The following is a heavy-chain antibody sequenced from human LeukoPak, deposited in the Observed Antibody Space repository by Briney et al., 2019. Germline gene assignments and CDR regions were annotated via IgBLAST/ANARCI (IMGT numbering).Heavy chain of an antibody. J-gene: IGHJ5*02. V-gene: IGHV4-59*01. Sequence: SETLSLTCTVSGGSISSYYWSWIRQPPGKGLEWIGYIYYSGSTNYNPSLKSRVTISVDTSKNQFSLKLSSVTAADTAVYYCARAIEYSSSWSAPWGQATLATVSS. CDR3: ARAIEYSSSWSAP. D-gene: IGHD6-6*01. CDR1: GGSISSYY. CDR2: IYYSGST.